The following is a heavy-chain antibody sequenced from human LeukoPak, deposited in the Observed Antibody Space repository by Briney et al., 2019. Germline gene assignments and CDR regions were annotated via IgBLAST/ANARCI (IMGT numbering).Heavy chain of an antibody. CDR3: VGSSGSPPYYYYMDV. D-gene: IGHD3-10*01. CDR1: GGSISSSTNY. J-gene: IGHJ6*03. V-gene: IGHV4-39*07. Sequence: SETLSLTCTVSGGSISSSTNYWGWIRQPPGKGLEWIGNIYYSGSAYSSLKSRVTMSVDTSRNQFSLKLSSVAAADTAVYYCVGSSGSPPYYYYMDVWGKGTTVTVSS. CDR2: IYYSGSA.